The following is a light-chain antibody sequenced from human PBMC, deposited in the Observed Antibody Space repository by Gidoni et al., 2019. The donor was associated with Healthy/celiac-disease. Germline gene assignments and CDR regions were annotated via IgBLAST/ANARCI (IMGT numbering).Light chain of an antibody. CDR1: QDISNY. J-gene: IGKJ4*02. CDR2: DAS. V-gene: IGKV1-33*01. Sequence: IQMTQSPSSLSASVGDRVTITCQASQDISNYLHWYQQKPGKAPKLLIYDASNLETGVPARFSGSGSGTDFTFTISSLEPEDIATYYCQQYDNLPRTFGGGTKVEIK. CDR3: QQYDNLPRT.